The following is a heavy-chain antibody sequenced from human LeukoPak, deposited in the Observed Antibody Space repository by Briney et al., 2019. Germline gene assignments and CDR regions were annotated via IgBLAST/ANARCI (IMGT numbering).Heavy chain of an antibody. J-gene: IGHJ4*02. D-gene: IGHD3-10*01. CDR3: ARVRGITMVRGVINPYYFDY. CDR2: IYSGGST. CDR1: GFTVSSNY. Sequence: GGSLRLSCAASGFTVSSNYMSWVRQAPGKGLEWVSVIYSGGSTYYADSVKGRFTISRDNSKNTLYPQMNSLRAEDTAVYYCARVRGITMVRGVINPYYFDYWGQGTLVTVSS. V-gene: IGHV3-53*01.